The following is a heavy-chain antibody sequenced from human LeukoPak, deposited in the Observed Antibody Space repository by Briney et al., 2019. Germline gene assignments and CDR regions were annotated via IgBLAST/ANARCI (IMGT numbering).Heavy chain of an antibody. CDR3: AKADCSITSCYFDP. V-gene: IGHV3-30*18. Sequence: PGGSLRLSCAASGFTFSTYGMHWVRQAPGKGLEWVAVMSYDGSDKYYADSVKGRFTISRDNSKNTPYLQMNSLRAEDTAVYYCAKADCSITSCYFDPWGQGTLVTVSS. CDR1: GFTFSTYG. J-gene: IGHJ5*02. CDR2: MSYDGSDK. D-gene: IGHD2-2*01.